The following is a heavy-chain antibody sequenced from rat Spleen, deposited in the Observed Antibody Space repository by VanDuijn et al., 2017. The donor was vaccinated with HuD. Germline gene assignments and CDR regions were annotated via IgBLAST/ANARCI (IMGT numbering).Heavy chain of an antibody. D-gene: IGHD1-2*01. J-gene: IGHJ4*01. Sequence: QVQVKESGPGLVQPSQTLSLTCTVSGFSLTSYNVHWLRQPTGKGLEWMGIIWTGGSTDYNSALQSRLSISRDTSRSQVFLKMNSLQTEDIGTYYCARDRFYTTYGIMDAWGQGASVTVSS. CDR3: ARDRFYTTYGIMDA. CDR1: GFSLTSYN. CDR2: IWTGGST. V-gene: IGHV2-30*01.